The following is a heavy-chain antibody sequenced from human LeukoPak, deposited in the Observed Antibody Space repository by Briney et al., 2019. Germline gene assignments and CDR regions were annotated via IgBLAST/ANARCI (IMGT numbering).Heavy chain of an antibody. V-gene: IGHV4-34*01. Sequence: PSETLSLTCAVYGGSFSGYYWSWIRQPPGKGLEWIEEINHSGSTNYNPSLKSRVTISVDTSKNQFSLKLSSVTAADTAVYYCARHKSGSSGWYGLYNWFDPWGQGTLVTVSS. D-gene: IGHD6-19*01. CDR2: INHSGST. J-gene: IGHJ5*02. CDR1: GGSFSGYY. CDR3: ARHKSGSSGWYGLYNWFDP.